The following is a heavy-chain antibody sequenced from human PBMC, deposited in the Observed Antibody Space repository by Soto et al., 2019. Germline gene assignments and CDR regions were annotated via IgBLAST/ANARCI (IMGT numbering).Heavy chain of an antibody. J-gene: IGHJ5*02. V-gene: IGHV3-48*01. CDR1: GFTFRNYN. CDR2: ISLRGTTV. CDR3: VRSIAARLNWFDP. Sequence: LRLSCAASGFTFRNYNMNWVRQAPGKGLEWVAHISLRGTTVDYADSVKGRFTISRDDADNSLFLQMNSLRAEDTAVYYCVRSIAARLNWFDPWGQGTLVTVSS. D-gene: IGHD6-6*01.